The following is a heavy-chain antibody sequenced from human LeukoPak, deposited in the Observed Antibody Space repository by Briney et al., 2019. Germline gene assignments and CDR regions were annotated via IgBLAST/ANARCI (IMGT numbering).Heavy chain of an antibody. Sequence: GGSLRLSCAASGFTFSSYAMSWVRQAPGKGLEWVAVIWYDGSNKYYADSVKGRFTISRDNSKNTLYLQMNSLRAEDTAVYYCARVLYYYYGMDVWGQGTTVTVSS. J-gene: IGHJ6*02. CDR1: GFTFSSYA. V-gene: IGHV3-33*08. CDR3: ARVLYYYYGMDV. D-gene: IGHD1-1*01. CDR2: IWYDGSNK.